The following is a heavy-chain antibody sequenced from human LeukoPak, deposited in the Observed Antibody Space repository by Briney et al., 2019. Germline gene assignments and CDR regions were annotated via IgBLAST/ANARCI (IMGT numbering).Heavy chain of an antibody. CDR3: ASEPGLSRGPDYAMDV. Sequence: GGSLRLSCAVSGFTFKLYWMHWVRQAPGKGPVWVSRINDDGSDTTYADSVKGRFTISRDDAKNMLFLQMNSLRAEDTAVYYCASEPGLSRGPDYAMDVWGQGTTVTVSS. J-gene: IGHJ6*02. V-gene: IGHV3-74*01. D-gene: IGHD3-16*01. CDR2: INDDGSDT. CDR1: GFTFKLYW.